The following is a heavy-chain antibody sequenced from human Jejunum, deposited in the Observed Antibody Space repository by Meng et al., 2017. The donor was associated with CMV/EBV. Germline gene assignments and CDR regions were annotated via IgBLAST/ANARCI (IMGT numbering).Heavy chain of an antibody. CDR2: ISGSGGTT. V-gene: IGHV3-23*01. D-gene: IGHD3-10*01. J-gene: IGHJ5*02. CDR1: TFRDYY. CDR3: AKGAYYGSGSSLNWFDP. Sequence: TFRDYYMNWIRQAPGKGLEWVSTISGSGGTTYYADSVKGRFTISRDNSKNTLYLQMNSLRAEDTAIYYCAKGAYYGSGSSLNWFDPWGHGTLVTVS.